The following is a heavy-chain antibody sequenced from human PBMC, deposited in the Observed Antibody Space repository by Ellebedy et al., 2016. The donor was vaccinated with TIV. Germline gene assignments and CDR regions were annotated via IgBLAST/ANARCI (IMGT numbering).Heavy chain of an antibody. D-gene: IGHD4-23*01. J-gene: IGHJ4*02. V-gene: IGHV3-48*01. CDR3: ESGGSSE. Sequence: GGSLRLSXAASGFTFSDYSMNWVRQAPGKGLKWISYISSNAATIHYADSVKGRFTISRDNAKNSLFLQMNSLRAEDTAVYYCESGGSSEWGQGTLVTGSS. CDR1: GFTFSDYS. CDR2: ISSNAATI.